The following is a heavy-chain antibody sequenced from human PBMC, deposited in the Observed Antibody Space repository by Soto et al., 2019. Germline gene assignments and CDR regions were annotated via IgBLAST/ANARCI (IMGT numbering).Heavy chain of an antibody. CDR2: VTHDGTLY. V-gene: IGHV3-30*18. Sequence: QVQLVESGGGVVQPGMSLRLSCVAAGFTCSSCAMHWVRQVPGKGLEWLAVVTHDGTLYPYADSVKGRFSISRDNSRKTLYLQMNGLRPEDTAVYYCVKDRSDTWSFDYWGQGTLVTVSS. J-gene: IGHJ4*02. D-gene: IGHD2-8*02. CDR3: VKDRSDTWSFDY. CDR1: GFTCSSCA.